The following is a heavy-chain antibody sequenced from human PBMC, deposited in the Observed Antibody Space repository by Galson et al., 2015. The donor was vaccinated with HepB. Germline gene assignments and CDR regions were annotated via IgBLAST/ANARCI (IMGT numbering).Heavy chain of an antibody. CDR3: ARGMNVLRYFPGPVALDY. J-gene: IGHJ4*02. CDR2: ISGSGGST. Sequence: SLRLSCAASGFTFSSYAMSWVRQAPGKGLEWVSAISGSGGSTYYADSVKGRFTISRDNSKNTLYLQMNSLRAEDTAVYYCARGMNVLRYFPGPVALDYWGQGTLVTVSS. CDR1: GFTFSSYA. D-gene: IGHD3-9*01. V-gene: IGHV3-23*01.